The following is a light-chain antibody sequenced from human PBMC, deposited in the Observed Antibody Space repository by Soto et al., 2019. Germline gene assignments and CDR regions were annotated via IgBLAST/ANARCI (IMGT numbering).Light chain of an antibody. CDR2: EVT. J-gene: IGLJ2*01. CDR1: SSDIGGYNY. CDR3: TSYTGSSIVVV. Sequence: QSVLTQPASVSGSPGQSITISCTGTSSDIGGYNYVSWYQQHPGKAPKLIIYEVTNRPSGVSNRFSGSKSGNTASLTISGLQAEDEGDYYCTSYTGSSIVVVFGGGTKLTVL. V-gene: IGLV2-14*01.